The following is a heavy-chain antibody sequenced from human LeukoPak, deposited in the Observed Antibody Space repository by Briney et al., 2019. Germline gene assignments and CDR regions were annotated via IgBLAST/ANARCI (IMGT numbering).Heavy chain of an antibody. CDR3: ARARSTTKNFDY. CDR2: ISYDGSNK. D-gene: IGHD1-26*01. CDR1: GFTFSSYA. V-gene: IGHV3-30-3*01. Sequence: GGSLRLSCAASGFTFSSYAMSWVRQAPGKGLEWVAVISYDGSNKYCADSVKGRFTISRDNSKNTLYLQMNSLRAEDTAVYYCARARSTTKNFDYWGQGTLVTVSS. J-gene: IGHJ4*02.